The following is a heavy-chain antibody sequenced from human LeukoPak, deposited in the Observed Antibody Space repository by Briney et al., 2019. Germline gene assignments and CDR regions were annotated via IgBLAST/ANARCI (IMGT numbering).Heavy chain of an antibody. Sequence: GGSLRLSCAASGFTFSSYWMHWVRQAPGKGLVWVSRVNSDGTGTTYADSVEGRFTISRDNAKNTVYLQMNSLRAEDTAIYYCIRTLIVATSPYKDVWGKGTTVTVSS. D-gene: IGHD5-12*01. J-gene: IGHJ6*03. CDR2: VNSDGTGT. CDR1: GFTFSSYW. V-gene: IGHV3-74*01. CDR3: IRTLIVATSPYKDV.